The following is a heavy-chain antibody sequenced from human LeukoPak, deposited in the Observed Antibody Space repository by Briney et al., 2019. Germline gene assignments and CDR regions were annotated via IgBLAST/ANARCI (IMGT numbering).Heavy chain of an antibody. J-gene: IGHJ4*02. CDR2: IIPIFGTA. D-gene: IGHD2-15*01. CDR3: ARVSSIAAPVHCSGGSCYSGYFDY. Sequence: SVKVSCKASGGTFSSYAISWVRQAPGQGLEWMGGIIPIFGTANYAQKFQGRVTITADESTSTAYMELSSLRSEDTAVYYCARVSSIAAPVHCSGGSCYSGYFDYWGQGTLVTVSS. CDR1: GGTFSSYA. V-gene: IGHV1-69*13.